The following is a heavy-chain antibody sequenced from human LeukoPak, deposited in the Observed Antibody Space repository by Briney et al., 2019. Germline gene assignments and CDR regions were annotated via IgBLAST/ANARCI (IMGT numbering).Heavy chain of an antibody. CDR1: GFTFSSFG. CDR2: IWYDASNK. CDR3: AAVPNANAWYWDDAFDI. D-gene: IGHD2-8*02. Sequence: GGSLRLSCAASGFTFSSFGMHWVRQAPGKGLEWVAVIWYDASNKYYADSVKGRFTISRDNSKNTLFLQMNSLRDDDTAVYYCAAVPNANAWYWDDAFDIWGQGTMVTVSS. J-gene: IGHJ3*02. V-gene: IGHV3-33*01.